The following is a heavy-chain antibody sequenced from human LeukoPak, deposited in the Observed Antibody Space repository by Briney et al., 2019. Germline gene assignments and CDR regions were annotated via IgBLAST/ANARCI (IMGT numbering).Heavy chain of an antibody. CDR1: GDSVSSNSAA. Sequence: PSQTLSLTCAISGDSVSSNSAAWNWIRQSPSRGLEWLGRTYFRSQWYNDYAASVKSRITINPDTSKNQFSLQLNSVTPEDTAVYYCTTHFRYDYHGSGSDAFDIWGQGKMVTVSS. CDR3: TTHFRYDYHGSGSDAFDI. V-gene: IGHV6-1*01. D-gene: IGHD3-10*01. J-gene: IGHJ3*02. CDR2: TYFRSQWYN.